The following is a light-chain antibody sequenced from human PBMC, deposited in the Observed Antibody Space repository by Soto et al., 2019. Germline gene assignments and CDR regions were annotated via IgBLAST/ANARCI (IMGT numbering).Light chain of an antibody. J-gene: IGKJ4*01. CDR1: QDIDNS. Sequence: DIQMTQSPSSLSASVGDRVTISCQASQDIDNSLNWYQQKAGEAPKVLIYGSSILKTGVPSRFSASGSGTDYTLTISSLQAEDIAIYYCQQYESLPLTFGGGTNIEIK. CDR2: GSS. V-gene: IGKV1-33*01. CDR3: QQYESLPLT.